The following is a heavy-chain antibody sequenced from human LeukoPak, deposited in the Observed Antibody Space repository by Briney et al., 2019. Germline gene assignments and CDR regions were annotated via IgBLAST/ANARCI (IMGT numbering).Heavy chain of an antibody. CDR1: GGSISSYY. CDR2: IHYSGST. J-gene: IGHJ4*02. V-gene: IGHV4-59*01. Sequence: PSETLSLTCTVSGGSISSYYWGWIRQPPGKGLEWIGYIHYSGSTNYYSSLKSRVTISVDTSKNQFSLKLSSVIAADTAVYYCARVFAARHVDYWGQGTLVTVSS. CDR3: ARVFAARHVDY. D-gene: IGHD3-3*01.